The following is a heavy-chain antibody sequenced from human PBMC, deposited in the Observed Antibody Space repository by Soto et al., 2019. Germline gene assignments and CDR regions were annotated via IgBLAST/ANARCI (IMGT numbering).Heavy chain of an antibody. J-gene: IGHJ4*02. CDR3: AREGGESSDGLYYFDS. V-gene: IGHV4-61*08. D-gene: IGHD3-16*01. CDR1: GDSVTSGDYY. Sequence: SETLSLTCTVSGDSVTSGDYYWSWIRQPPGKGLEWIGYIYYSGNTNYSPSLKSRVAISIDTSKNQFSLKLSSVTAADTAVYFCAREGGESSDGLYYFDSWGQGSLVTVSS. CDR2: IYYSGNT.